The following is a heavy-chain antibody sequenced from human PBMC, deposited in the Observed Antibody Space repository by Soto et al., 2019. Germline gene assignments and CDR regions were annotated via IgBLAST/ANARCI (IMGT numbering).Heavy chain of an antibody. CDR2: ISNTGGTI. Sequence: PGGSLRLSCAASTFIFRRFSMNWVRQAPGKGLECGSYISNTGGTIYYADSVKCRFTVSRDSARNSLYLQTNSLRAEDTAVYYCARTDSFDMWGQGTMVTVSS. J-gene: IGHJ3*02. V-gene: IGHV3-48*01. CDR3: ARTDSFDM. CDR1: TFIFRRFS.